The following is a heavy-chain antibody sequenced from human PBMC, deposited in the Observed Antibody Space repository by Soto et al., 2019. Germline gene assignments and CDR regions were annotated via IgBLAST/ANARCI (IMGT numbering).Heavy chain of an antibody. CDR3: AGEWLPHGIFTAANWFDP. J-gene: IGHJ5*02. Sequence: SETLSLTCTVSGGSISSYYWSWVRQPPGKGLEWVGYIYYSGSTNYNRSLKSRGTISVETSKNQFALKLSSVTAADTAVYYCAGEWLPHGIFTAANWFDPWGQGALVPVSS. CDR1: GGSISSYY. V-gene: IGHV4-59*01. D-gene: IGHD3-9*01. CDR2: IYYSGST.